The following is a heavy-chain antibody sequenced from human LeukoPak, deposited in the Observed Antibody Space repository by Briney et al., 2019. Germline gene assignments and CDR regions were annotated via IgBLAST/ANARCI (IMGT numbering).Heavy chain of an antibody. V-gene: IGHV7-4-1*02. CDR3: ARAGTQNWFDP. CDR2: INTNTGNP. J-gene: IGHJ5*02. CDR1: GYTFTGYY. Sequence: ASVKVSCKASGYTFTGYYMHWVRQAPGQGLEWMGWINTNTGNPTYAQGFTGRFVFSLDTSVSTAYLQISSLKAEDTAVYYCARAGTQNWFDPWGQGTLVTVSS.